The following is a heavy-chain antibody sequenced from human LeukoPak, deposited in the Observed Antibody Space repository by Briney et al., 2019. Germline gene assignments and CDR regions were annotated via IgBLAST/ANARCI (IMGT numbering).Heavy chain of an antibody. D-gene: IGHD2-21*02. V-gene: IGHV3-48*03. Sequence: GGSLRLSCAASGFTFSTYEMNWVRQAPGKGLEWVSYITDSGRTIYYADSVKGRFTISRDNAKNSLYLQMNSLRAEDTAVYYCARSFCGGDCYSYYYYYMDVWGKGTTVTVSS. CDR2: ITDSGRTI. CDR3: ARSFCGGDCYSYYYYYMDV. J-gene: IGHJ6*03. CDR1: GFTFSTYE.